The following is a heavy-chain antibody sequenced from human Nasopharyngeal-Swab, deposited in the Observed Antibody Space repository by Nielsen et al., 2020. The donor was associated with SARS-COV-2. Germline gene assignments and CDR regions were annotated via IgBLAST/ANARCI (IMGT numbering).Heavy chain of an antibody. CDR1: GFTFSNAW. CDR2: INSKTDGGTT. J-gene: IGHJ6*02. D-gene: IGHD3-16*01. CDR3: TRGGLYGMDV. V-gene: IGHV3-15*01. Sequence: GESLKISCAASGFTFSNAWMSWVRQAPGKGLEWVGRINSKTDGGTTDYAAPVKGRFTISRDDSKNTLYLQMNSLKTEDTAVYYCTRGGLYGMDVWGQGTTVTVSS.